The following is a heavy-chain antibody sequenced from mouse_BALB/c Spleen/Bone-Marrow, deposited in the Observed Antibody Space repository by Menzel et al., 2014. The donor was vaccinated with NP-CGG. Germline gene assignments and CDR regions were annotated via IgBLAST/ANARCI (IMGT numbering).Heavy chain of an antibody. CDR1: GFTFSGYG. CDR2: ISGSGSST. Sequence: VQLKESGGGLVQPGGSLKLSCAASGFTFSGYGMSWVRQTPDKGLELVATISGSGSSTYYPDSVKGRFTISRDNARNTLYLQMSGLKSEDTAMYYCARGRDWFDYWGQGTTLTVSS. V-gene: IGHV5-6-3*01. D-gene: IGHD3-3*01. J-gene: IGHJ2*01. CDR3: ARGRDWFDY.